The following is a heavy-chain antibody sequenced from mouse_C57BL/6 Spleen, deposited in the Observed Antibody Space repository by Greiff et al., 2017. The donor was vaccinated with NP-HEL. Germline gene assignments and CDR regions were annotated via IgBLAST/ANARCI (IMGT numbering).Heavy chain of an antibody. D-gene: IGHD3-2*02. CDR3: ARGGRLDSSGHDFAY. J-gene: IGHJ3*01. V-gene: IGHV5-16*01. Sequence: EVQLVESEGGLVQPGSSMKLSCTASGFTFSDYYMAWVRQVPEKGLEWVANINYDGSSTYYLDSLKSRFIISRDNAKNMLYLQMSSLKSEDTATYYCARGGRLDSSGHDFAYWGQGTLVTVSA. CDR1: GFTFSDYY. CDR2: INYDGSST.